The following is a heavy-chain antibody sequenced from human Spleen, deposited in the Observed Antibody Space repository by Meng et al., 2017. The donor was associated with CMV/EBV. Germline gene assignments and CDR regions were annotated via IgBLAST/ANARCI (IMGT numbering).Heavy chain of an antibody. Sequence: GGSLRLSCAASGFTFSRNAMFWVRQAPGKGLEWVGVISNDGINEYYADSVKGRFTISRDNSKNTVYLQMSSLRVEDTAVYYCANIGAQHVHYPNSGFFDCWGQGSLVTVSS. V-gene: IGHV3-30*04. CDR3: ANIGAQHVHYPNSGFFDC. CDR1: GFTFSRNA. D-gene: IGHD4-23*01. J-gene: IGHJ4*02. CDR2: ISNDGINE.